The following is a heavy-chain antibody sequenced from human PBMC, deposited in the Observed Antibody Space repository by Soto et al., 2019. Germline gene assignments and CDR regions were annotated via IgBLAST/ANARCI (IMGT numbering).Heavy chain of an antibody. J-gene: IGHJ6*02. CDR3: ARGPHSTSDYGLDV. Sequence: GGSLRLSCAASRFTFSSYSMNWVRQAPGKGLEWVSYISSSSNTIYYADSVKGRFTSSRDDSKNTLYLQMNSLRAEDTAVYYCARGPHSTSDYGLDVWGQGTTVTVSS. CDR2: ISSSSNTI. V-gene: IGHV3-48*01. D-gene: IGHD3-16*01. CDR1: RFTFSSYS.